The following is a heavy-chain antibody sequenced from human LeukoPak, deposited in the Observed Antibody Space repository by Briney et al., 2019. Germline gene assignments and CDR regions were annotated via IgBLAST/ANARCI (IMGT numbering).Heavy chain of an antibody. CDR1: GFTFIGSA. D-gene: IGHD3-10*01. Sequence: GGSLRLSCAASGFTFIGSAMPWVRQASGKGLGWVGGIRSKANNYATAYSAAVTGSLTTSRDDSKHTAYLQMNTLKTEDTAVYYCTFGSGSSHWGQGTLVTVSS. V-gene: IGHV3-73*01. CDR3: TFGSGSSH. J-gene: IGHJ1*01. CDR2: IRSKANNYAT.